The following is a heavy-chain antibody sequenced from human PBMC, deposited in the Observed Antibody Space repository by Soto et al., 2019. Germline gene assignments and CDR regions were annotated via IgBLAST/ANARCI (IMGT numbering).Heavy chain of an antibody. CDR3: ARDGPRHIVGH. Sequence: QVQLQESGPGLVKPSGTLSLTCAVSGGSISSVNWWSWLRQPPGKGLEWIGEIYHSGSTNYNPSLKSRVARSVDKSKNQYALKLSSVPAADTAVYYCARDGPRHIVGHWGQGTLVTVSS. CDR1: GGSISSVNW. CDR2: IYHSGST. D-gene: IGHD2-21*01. J-gene: IGHJ1*01. V-gene: IGHV4-4*02.